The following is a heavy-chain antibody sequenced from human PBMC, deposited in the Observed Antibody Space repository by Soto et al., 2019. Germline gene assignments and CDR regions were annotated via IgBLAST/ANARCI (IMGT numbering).Heavy chain of an antibody. V-gene: IGHV1-69*13. CDR3: ARAQSYYDSSGYYQTTHFDY. Sequence: ASVKVSCKASGGTFSSYAISWVRQAPGQGLEWMGGIIPIFGTANYAQKFQGRVTITADESTSTAYMELSSLRSEDTAVYYCARAQSYYDSSGYYQTTHFDYWGQGTLVTVSS. CDR2: IIPIFGTA. D-gene: IGHD3-22*01. CDR1: GGTFSSYA. J-gene: IGHJ4*02.